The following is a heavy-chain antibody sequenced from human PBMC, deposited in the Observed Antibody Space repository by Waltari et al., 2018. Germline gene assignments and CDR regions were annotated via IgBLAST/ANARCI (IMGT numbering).Heavy chain of an antibody. Sequence: WSWVRQRPGKSLEWLGQIYRTGKTNYNPSLESRVIVSIDTSNNQLSLKLTSVTAADTAIYYCARDRGKGLYLDSWGQGILVTVSP. D-gene: IGHD2-15*01. CDR2: IYRTGKT. V-gene: IGHV4-4*02. CDR3: ARDRGKGLYLDS. J-gene: IGHJ4*02.